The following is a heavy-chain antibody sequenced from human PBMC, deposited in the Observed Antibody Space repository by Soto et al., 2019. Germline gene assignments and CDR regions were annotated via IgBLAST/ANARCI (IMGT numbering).Heavy chain of an antibody. J-gene: IGHJ5*02. CDR2: ISGSGGST. D-gene: IGHD3-3*01. CDR1: GFTFSSYA. Sequence: EVQLVESGGGLVKPGGSLRLSCAASGFTFSSYAMSWVRQAPGKGLEWVSAISGSGGSTYYADSVKGRFTISRDNSKNTLYLQMNSLRAEDTAVYYCAKAGRKYPSPVRFLEWERRNWFDPWGQGTLVTVSS. V-gene: IGHV3-23*04. CDR3: AKAGRKYPSPVRFLEWERRNWFDP.